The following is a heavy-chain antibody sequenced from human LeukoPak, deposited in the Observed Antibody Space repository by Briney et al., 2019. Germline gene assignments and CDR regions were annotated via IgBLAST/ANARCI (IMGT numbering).Heavy chain of an antibody. Sequence: ASVKVSCKAAGGTLSSHGITWVRQAPGQGLEWMGAISPIFGTTKYAQKFQGRVTITAGESTSTAYMELSSLRSEDTAVYYCARDLSAGTVVPGFYDYWGQGTLVTVSS. CDR3: ARDLSAGTVVPGFYDY. CDR2: ISPIFGTT. D-gene: IGHD6-19*01. V-gene: IGHV1-69*13. CDR1: GGTLSSHG. J-gene: IGHJ4*02.